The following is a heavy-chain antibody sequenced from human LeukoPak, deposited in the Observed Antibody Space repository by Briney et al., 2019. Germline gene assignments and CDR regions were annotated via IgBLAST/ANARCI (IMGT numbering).Heavy chain of an antibody. CDR3: ARDLAAFDY. Sequence: PGGSLRLSCAASGFTFNNYATSWVRQAPGKGLEWVSLVSSSGDKTYYPESVKGRFAISRDNSKNTLYLQMNSLRAEDTAVYYCARDLAAFDYWGQGTLVTVSS. CDR2: VSSSGDKT. CDR1: GFTFNNYA. V-gene: IGHV3-23*01. J-gene: IGHJ4*02.